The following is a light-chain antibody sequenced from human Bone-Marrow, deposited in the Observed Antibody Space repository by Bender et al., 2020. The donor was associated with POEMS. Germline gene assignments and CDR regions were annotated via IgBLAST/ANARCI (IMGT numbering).Light chain of an antibody. CDR1: GSNIGGYP. J-gene: IGLJ3*02. CDR2: TNN. CDR3: QSYDSSLSGPWV. V-gene: IGLV1-44*01. Sequence: QSVLTPPPSASGTPGQRVTISCSGSGSNIGGYPVNWYQQLPGTAPRLLIYTNNERPSGVPDRFSGSKSGTSASLAITGLQAEDEADYYCQSYDSSLSGPWVFGGGTKLTVL.